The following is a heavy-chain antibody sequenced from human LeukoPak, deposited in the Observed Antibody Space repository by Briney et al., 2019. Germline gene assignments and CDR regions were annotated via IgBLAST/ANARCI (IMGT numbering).Heavy chain of an antibody. CDR2: INAGNGNT. Sequence: ASVKVSCKASGYTFTSYAMHWVRQAPGQRLEWMGWINAGNGNTKYSQEFQGRVTMTRDMSTSTVYMELSSLRSEDTAVYYCARDVSVVMVEMATIYFDYWGQGTLVTVSS. J-gene: IGHJ4*02. D-gene: IGHD5-24*01. V-gene: IGHV1-3*03. CDR3: ARDVSVVMVEMATIYFDY. CDR1: GYTFTSYA.